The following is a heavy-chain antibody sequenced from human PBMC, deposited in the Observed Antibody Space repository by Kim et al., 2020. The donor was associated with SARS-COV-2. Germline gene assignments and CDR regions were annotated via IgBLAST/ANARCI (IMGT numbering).Heavy chain of an antibody. CDR2: ISYDGSNK. J-gene: IGHJ4*02. CDR3: AKVLGSDWPYFDY. Sequence: GGSLRLSCAASGFTFSSYGMHWVRQAPGKGLEWVAVISYDGSNKYYADSVKGRFTISRDNSKNTLYLQMNSLRAEETAVYYCAKVLGSDWPYFDYWGQG. CDR1: GFTFSSYG. D-gene: IGHD6-19*01. V-gene: IGHV3-30*18.